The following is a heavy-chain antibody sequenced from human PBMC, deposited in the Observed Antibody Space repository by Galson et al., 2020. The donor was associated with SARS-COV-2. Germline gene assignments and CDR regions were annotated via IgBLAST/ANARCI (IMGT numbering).Heavy chain of an antibody. CDR2: FIHVFHTA. D-gene: IGHD1-1*01. CDR1: GGTFSSSD. V-gene: IGHV1-69*13. CDR3: VRGEVQTLDY. J-gene: IGHJ4*02. Sequence: SVKVSCKASGGTFSSSDVNWVRQAPGQGLKWLGGFIHVFHTATYAQKFQGRVKITADEPTTTAYMELTSLRSDDTAVYFCVRGEVQTLDYWGQGTLVTVSS.